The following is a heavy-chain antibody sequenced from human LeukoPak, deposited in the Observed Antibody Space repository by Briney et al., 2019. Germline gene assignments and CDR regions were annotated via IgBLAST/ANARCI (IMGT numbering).Heavy chain of an antibody. J-gene: IGHJ4*02. V-gene: IGHV4-61*02. D-gene: IGHD3-22*01. CDR2: IYSSGST. Sequence: PSQTLSLTCTVSGGLISSGSYYWSWIRQPAGKGLEWIGRIYSSGSTNYNPALRSRLTISVDTSKNQFSLKLSSVTAADTAVYYCARTPGYYDSSGYQPPLDYWGQGTLVTVSS. CDR1: GGLISSGSYY. CDR3: ARTPGYYDSSGYQPPLDY.